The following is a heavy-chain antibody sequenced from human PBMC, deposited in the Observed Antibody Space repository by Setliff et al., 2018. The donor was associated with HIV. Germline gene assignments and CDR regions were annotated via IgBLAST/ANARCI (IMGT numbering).Heavy chain of an antibody. D-gene: IGHD1-1*01. J-gene: IGHJ4*02. Sequence: ETLSLTCVFSGGSFSGYSWSWIRQSPGKGLEWIGEISQSGTTHYNPSLKRRVTISEDTSKSQLSMKLTSVAAADTAIYYCARGKGGIDGPVEFDNWGQGTPVTVSS. CDR2: ISQSGTT. CDR3: ARGKGGIDGPVEFDN. V-gene: IGHV4-34*01. CDR1: GGSFSGYS.